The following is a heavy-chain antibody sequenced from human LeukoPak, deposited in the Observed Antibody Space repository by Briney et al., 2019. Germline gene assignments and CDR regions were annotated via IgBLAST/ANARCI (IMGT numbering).Heavy chain of an antibody. V-gene: IGHV3-23*01. J-gene: IGHJ4*02. D-gene: IGHD5-12*01. CDR3: ARDILVANTLEF. Sequence: PGGSLRLSCAASGFTLSISALSWVRQAPGKGLEWVSVISISGSTYYADSVKGRFTISRDNSKNTLYLQMNSLGVEDTAVYYCARDILVANTLEFWGQGNLVTVSS. CDR1: GFTLSISA. CDR2: ISISGST.